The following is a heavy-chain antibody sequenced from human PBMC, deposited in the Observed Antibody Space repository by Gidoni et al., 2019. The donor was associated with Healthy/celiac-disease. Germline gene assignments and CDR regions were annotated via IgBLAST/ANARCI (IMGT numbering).Heavy chain of an antibody. D-gene: IGHD6-6*01. V-gene: IGHV3-9*01. CDR3: AKAPHAALLGQIDY. CDR2: ISWNSGSI. J-gene: IGHJ4*02. CDR1: GFTFDDYA. Sequence: EVQLVESGGGLVQPGRSLRLSCAASGFTFDDYAMHWVRQAPGKGLEWVSGISWNSGSIGYADSVKGRFTISRDNAKNSLYLQMNSLRAEDTALYYCAKAPHAALLGQIDYWGQGTLVTVSS.